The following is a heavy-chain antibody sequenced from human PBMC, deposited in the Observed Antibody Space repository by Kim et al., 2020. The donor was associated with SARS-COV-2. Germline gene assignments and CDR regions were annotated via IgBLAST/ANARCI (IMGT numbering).Heavy chain of an antibody. CDR2: IWYDGSNK. J-gene: IGHJ6*02. CDR3: ARVWEPLSYYGMDV. Sequence: GGSLRLSCAASGFTFSSYGMHWVRQAPGKGLEWVAVIWYDGSNKYYADSVKGRFTISRDNSKNTLYLQMNSLRAEDTAVYYCARVWEPLSYYGMDVWGQGTTVTVSS. CDR1: GFTFSSYG. V-gene: IGHV3-33*01. D-gene: IGHD1-26*01.